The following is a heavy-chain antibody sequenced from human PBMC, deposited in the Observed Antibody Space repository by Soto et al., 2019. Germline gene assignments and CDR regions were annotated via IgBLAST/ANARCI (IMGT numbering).Heavy chain of an antibody. CDR2: ISAYNGNT. D-gene: IGHD3-9*01. CDR3: ARDPSLLMPAGGWFDP. Sequence: ASVKVCCKASGYTFTSYGISWVRQAPGQGLEWMGWISAYNGNTNYAQKLQGRVTMTTDTSTSTAYMELRSLRSDDTAVYYCARDPSLLMPAGGWFDPWGQGTLVTVSS. V-gene: IGHV1-18*01. CDR1: GYTFTSYG. J-gene: IGHJ5*02.